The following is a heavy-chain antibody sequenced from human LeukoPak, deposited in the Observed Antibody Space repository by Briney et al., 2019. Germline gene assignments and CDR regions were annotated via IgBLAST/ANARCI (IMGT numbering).Heavy chain of an antibody. V-gene: IGHV3-30-3*01. J-gene: IGHJ4*02. CDR2: ISYDGSNK. Sequence: GRSLRLSCAAAGFTFSSYAMHWVRQAPGKGLEWVAVISYDGSNKYYADSVKGRFTISRDNSKNTLYLQMNSLRAEDTAVYYCARDPAYYGSGSYGGDYWGQGTLVTVSS. CDR1: GFTFSSYA. CDR3: ARDPAYYGSGSYGGDY. D-gene: IGHD3-10*01.